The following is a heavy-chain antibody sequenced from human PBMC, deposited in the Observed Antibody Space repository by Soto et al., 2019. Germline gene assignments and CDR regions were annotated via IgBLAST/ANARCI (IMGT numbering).Heavy chain of an antibody. D-gene: IGHD7-27*01. V-gene: IGHV4-39*01. CDR2: VYETGTT. CDR3: ARAGLTNWASRQAFAY. Sequence: PSETLSLTCTVSGGSIRRSGYYWGWIRQPPGGSLEWIGSVYETGTTSYNPSLKGRVTVFVDTSKSQFSLKVNSVTAADTALYYCARAGLTNWASRQAFAYCRQGTLLTASS. J-gene: IGHJ4*02. CDR1: GGSIRRSGYY.